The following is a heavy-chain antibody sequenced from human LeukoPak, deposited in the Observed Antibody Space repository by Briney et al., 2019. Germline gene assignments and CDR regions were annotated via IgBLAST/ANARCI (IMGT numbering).Heavy chain of an antibody. J-gene: IGHJ5*02. CDR1: GYTFTSYD. Sequence: ASVKVSCKASGYTFTSYDINWVRQASGQGLEWMGWMNPNSGNTGYAQKFQDRVTNTRNTSIRTAYMELSSLRSEDTAVYYCARGIARHCTNGVCHRWFDPWGQGTLVTVSS. CDR3: ARGIARHCTNGVCHRWFDP. CDR2: MNPNSGNT. V-gene: IGHV1-8*03. D-gene: IGHD2-8*01.